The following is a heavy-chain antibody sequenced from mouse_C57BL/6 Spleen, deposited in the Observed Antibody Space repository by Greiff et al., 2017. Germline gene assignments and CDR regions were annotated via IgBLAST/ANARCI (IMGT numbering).Heavy chain of an antibody. CDR1: GYAFSSYW. D-gene: IGHD1-2*01. CDR2: IYPGDGDT. Sequence: QVHVKQSGAELVKPGASVKISCKASGYAFSSYWLNWVKKRPGKGLEWIGQIYPGDGDTNYNGKFKGKATLTADKSSSTAYMQLSSLTSEDSAVYFCARWGYGGGYWGQGTSVTVSS. CDR3: ARWGYGGGY. J-gene: IGHJ4*01. V-gene: IGHV1-80*01.